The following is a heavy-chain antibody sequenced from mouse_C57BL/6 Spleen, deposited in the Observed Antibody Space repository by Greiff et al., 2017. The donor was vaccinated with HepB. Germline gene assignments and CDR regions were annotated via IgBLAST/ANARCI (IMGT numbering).Heavy chain of an antibody. CDR2: ISDGGSYT. D-gene: IGHD1-1*01. V-gene: IGHV5-4*01. CDR1: GFTFSSYA. Sequence: EVKLMESGGGLVKPGGSLKLSCAASGFTFSSYAMSWVRQTPEKRLEWVATISDGGSYTYYPDNVKGRFTISRDNAKNNLYLQMSHLKSEDTAMYCCARDQERYYGSSLDYWGQGTTLTVSS. CDR3: ARDQERYYGSSLDY. J-gene: IGHJ2*01.